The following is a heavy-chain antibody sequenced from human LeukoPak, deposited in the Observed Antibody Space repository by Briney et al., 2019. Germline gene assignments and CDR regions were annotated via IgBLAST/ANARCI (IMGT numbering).Heavy chain of an antibody. D-gene: IGHD1-26*01. Sequence: GRSLRLSCAASGFTFSSYAMSWVRQAPGKGLEWVSAISGSGGSTYYADSVKGRFTISRDNSKNTLYLQMNSLRAEDTAVYYCAKDRAGYSHNWFDPWGQGTLVTVSS. V-gene: IGHV3-23*01. CDR3: AKDRAGYSHNWFDP. J-gene: IGHJ5*02. CDR1: GFTFSSYA. CDR2: ISGSGGST.